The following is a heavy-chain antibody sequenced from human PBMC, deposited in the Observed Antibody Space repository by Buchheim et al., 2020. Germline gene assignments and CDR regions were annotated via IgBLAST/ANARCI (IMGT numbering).Heavy chain of an antibody. J-gene: IGHJ4*02. CDR2: IYYSGST. Sequence: QLQLQASGPGLVKPSETLSLTCSVSGGSIKSSDYYWGWIRQPPGKGLEWIGSIYYSGSTHYSPSLKNRVTVSVDTSQNQSSLMLHSVTGADTAIYCCAKNRSGIFDYWGQGTL. CDR1: GGSIKSSDYY. D-gene: IGHD3-10*01. V-gene: IGHV4-39*01. CDR3: AKNRSGIFDY.